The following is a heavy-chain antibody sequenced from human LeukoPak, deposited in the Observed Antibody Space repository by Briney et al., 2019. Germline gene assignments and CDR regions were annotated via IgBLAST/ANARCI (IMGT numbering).Heavy chain of an antibody. V-gene: IGHV1-2*02. CDR2: INPNSGGT. CDR3: ARDGCSGGSCYRSSHYYYGMDV. Sequence: ASAKVSCKASGYTFTGYYMHWVRQAPGQGLEWMGWINPNSGGTNYAQKFQGRVTMTRDTSISTAYMELSRLRSDDTAVYYCARDGCSGGSCYRSSHYYYGMDVWGQGTTVTVSS. CDR1: GYTFTGYY. J-gene: IGHJ6*02. D-gene: IGHD2-15*01.